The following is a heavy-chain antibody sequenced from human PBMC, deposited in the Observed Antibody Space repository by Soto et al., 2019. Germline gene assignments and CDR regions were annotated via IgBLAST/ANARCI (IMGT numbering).Heavy chain of an antibody. CDR1: GCTVSSFG. Sequence: VGALRLSCSVSGCTVSSFGMNWVRQATGKGLEHVWTLSSNGIGTYYADSVKGRFTFSRDTSKNTLYLKMSSLRTEDKAVYYYVKYMGHAAVDIRYPYGLDVWGQGTTVTVSS. D-gene: IGHD6-13*01. CDR3: VKYMGHAAVDIRYPYGLDV. CDR2: LSSNGIGT. J-gene: IGHJ6*02. V-gene: IGHV3-64D*06.